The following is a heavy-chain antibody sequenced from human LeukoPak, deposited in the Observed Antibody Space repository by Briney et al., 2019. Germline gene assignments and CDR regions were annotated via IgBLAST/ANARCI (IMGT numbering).Heavy chain of an antibody. CDR2: IYYSGST. CDR1: GGSISSYY. D-gene: IGHD6-19*01. CDR3: ARENSGGYYFDY. V-gene: IGHV4-59*01. J-gene: IGHJ4*02. Sequence: SETLSLTCTVSGGSISSYYWSWIRQAPGKGLEWIGYIYYSGSTNYNASLKSRFPISVDTSKNQCSLKLSSVTAADTAVYYCARENSGGYYFDYWGQGTLVTVPS.